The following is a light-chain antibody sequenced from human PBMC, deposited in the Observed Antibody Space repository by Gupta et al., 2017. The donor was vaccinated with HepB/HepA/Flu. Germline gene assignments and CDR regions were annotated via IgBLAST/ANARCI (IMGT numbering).Light chain of an antibody. V-gene: IGKV1-39*01. Sequence: DIQMPQSPSSLSASVGDRVTITCRASQRIRSYLNWYQQKPGKAPKLLIYAASSCQHAVQSRFSGSGFGIHVSLTSSRRLQKEFAVSYSHQNNSKPSFTFGQGTQMEIK. CDR2: AAS. CDR3: HQNNSKPSFT. CDR1: QRIRSY. J-gene: IGKJ5*01.